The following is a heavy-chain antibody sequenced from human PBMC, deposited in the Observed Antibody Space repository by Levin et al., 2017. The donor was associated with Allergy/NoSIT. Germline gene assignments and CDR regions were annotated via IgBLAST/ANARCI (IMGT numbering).Heavy chain of an antibody. CDR1: GFTFSSYG. CDR3: LVGFQL. Sequence: GGSLRLSCAASGFTFSSYGMHWVRQAPGKGLEWVAVISYDGSNKYYADSVKGRFTISRDNSKNTLYLQMNSLRAEDTAVYYCLVGFQLWGQGTLVTVSS. V-gene: IGHV3-30*03. CDR2: ISYDGSNK. D-gene: IGHD6-6*01. J-gene: IGHJ1*01.